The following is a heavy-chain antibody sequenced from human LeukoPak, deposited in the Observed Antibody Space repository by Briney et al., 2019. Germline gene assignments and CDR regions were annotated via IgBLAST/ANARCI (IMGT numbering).Heavy chain of an antibody. Sequence: SGGSLRLSCGASGFTFSSYAMSWVRQAPGKGLEWVSAISGSGGSTYYADSVKGRFTISRDNSKNTLYLQMNSLRAEDTAVYYCAKVVVVTPSFVDYWGQGTLVTVSS. D-gene: IGHD4-23*01. V-gene: IGHV3-23*01. CDR2: ISGSGGST. CDR1: GFTFSSYA. CDR3: AKVVVVTPSFVDY. J-gene: IGHJ4*02.